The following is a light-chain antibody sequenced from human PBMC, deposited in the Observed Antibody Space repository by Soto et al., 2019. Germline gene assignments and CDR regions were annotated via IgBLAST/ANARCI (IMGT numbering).Light chain of an antibody. CDR2: GNN. CDR3: QSYDSSLSRRV. Sequence: QSVLTQSPSVSGAPGQRVTMSCTGSSSNIGAGYGVHWYQQVPGTAPKLLIYGNNNRPSGVPDRFSGSKSGTSASLAITGLQTEDEADYYCQSYDSSLSRRVFGTGTKVTVL. V-gene: IGLV1-40*01. J-gene: IGLJ1*01. CDR1: SSNIGAGYG.